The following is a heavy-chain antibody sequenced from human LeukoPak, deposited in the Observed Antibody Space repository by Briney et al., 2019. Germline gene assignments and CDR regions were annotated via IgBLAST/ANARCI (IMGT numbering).Heavy chain of an antibody. CDR1: GFTFHNFV. J-gene: IGHJ3*01. V-gene: IGHV3-23*01. Sequence: GGSLKLSCAASGFTFHNFVMSCVRQAPGKGLEWVSSIIDSGANAFYADSLKGRFTISRDHSRDSLLLQMENLRADDTAVYFCAKCRGVPAAIDAFDVWGQGTIVTVSS. CDR3: AKCRGVPAAIDAFDV. CDR2: IIDSGANA. D-gene: IGHD2-2*01.